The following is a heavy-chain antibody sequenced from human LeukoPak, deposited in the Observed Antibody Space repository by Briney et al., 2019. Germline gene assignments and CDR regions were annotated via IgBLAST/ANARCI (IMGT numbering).Heavy chain of an antibody. J-gene: IGHJ5*02. V-gene: IGHV3-74*01. CDR2: INSDGSDI. CDR1: GFTISNYF. CDR3: ARHIAAAAFDP. Sequence: GGSLRHSCAASGFTISNYFMHWVRQGPGKGLVWVPRINSDGSDINYADSVKGRFTISRDNAKNTLYLQMNGLRDEDTAVYYCARHIAAAAFDPWGQATPVTVSS. D-gene: IGHD6-13*01.